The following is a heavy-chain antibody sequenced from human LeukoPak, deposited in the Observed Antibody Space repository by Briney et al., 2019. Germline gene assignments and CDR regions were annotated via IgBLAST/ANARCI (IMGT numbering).Heavy chain of an antibody. V-gene: IGHV4-39*01. CDR1: GGSISSGSYY. D-gene: IGHD4-17*01. Sequence: SETLSLTCTVSGGSISSGSYYWGWIRQPPGKGLEWIGSIYYSGSTYYNPSLKSRVTISVDTSKSQFSLKLSSVTAADTAVYYCARLGGDYGYWGQGTLVTVSS. CDR3: ARLGGDYGY. J-gene: IGHJ4*02. CDR2: IYYSGST.